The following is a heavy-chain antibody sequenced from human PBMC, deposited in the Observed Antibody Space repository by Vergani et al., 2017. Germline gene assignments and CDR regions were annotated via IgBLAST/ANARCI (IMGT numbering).Heavy chain of an antibody. CDR3: ARSSDGAVNWFDP. CDR1: GGSISSYY. J-gene: IGHJ5*02. Sequence: QVQLQESGPGLVKPSETLSLTCTVSGGSISSYYWSWIRQPPGKGLEWIGYIYYSGSTNYNPPLKSRVTISVDTSKNQFSLKLSSVTAADTAVYYCARSSDGAVNWFDPGAREPWSPSPQ. CDR2: IYYSGST. D-gene: IGHD1-26*01. V-gene: IGHV4-59*08.